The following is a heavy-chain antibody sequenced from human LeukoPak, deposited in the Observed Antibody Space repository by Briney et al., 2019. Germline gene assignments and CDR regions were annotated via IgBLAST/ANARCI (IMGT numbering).Heavy chain of an antibody. Sequence: PSETLSLTCAVVGGSFSGYYWSWIRQPPGKGLEWIGAINHSGSTNYNPSLKSRVTRSVDTSKNQFSLKLSSVTAADTAVYYCARSRAEYFQHWGQGTLVTVSS. V-gene: IGHV4-34*01. J-gene: IGHJ1*01. CDR3: ARSRAEYFQH. CDR2: INHSGST. CDR1: GGSFSGYY.